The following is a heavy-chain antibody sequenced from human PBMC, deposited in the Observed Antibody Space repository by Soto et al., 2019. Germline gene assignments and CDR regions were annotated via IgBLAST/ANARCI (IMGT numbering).Heavy chain of an antibody. CDR3: AKDFYSSGWFEYFQH. V-gene: IGHV3-30*18. CDR1: GFTFSSYG. CDR2: ISYDGSNK. D-gene: IGHD6-19*01. Sequence: QVQLVESGGGVVQPGRSLRLSCAASGFTFSSYGMHWVRQAPGKGLEWVAVISYDGSNKYYADSVKGRFTISRDNSKNTLDLQMNSLRAEDTAVYYCAKDFYSSGWFEYFQHWGQGTLVTVSS. J-gene: IGHJ1*01.